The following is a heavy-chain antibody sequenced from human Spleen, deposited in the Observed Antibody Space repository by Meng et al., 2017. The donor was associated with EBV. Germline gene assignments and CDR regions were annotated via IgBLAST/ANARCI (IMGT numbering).Heavy chain of an antibody. CDR2: IYHTGSA. CDR3: ARGSGDYLKLDCFDP. CDR1: GDSISRLNW. V-gene: IGHV4-4*02. D-gene: IGHD4-17*01. Sequence: QVQLQESGPGLVQPSXXLXLTCTXSGDSISRLNWWSWVRQSPGKGLEWIGEIYHTGSANYNPSLKSRVTISVDESKNQFSLNLTSVTAADTAIYYCARGSGDYLKLDCFDPWGQGAMVTVSS. J-gene: IGHJ5*02.